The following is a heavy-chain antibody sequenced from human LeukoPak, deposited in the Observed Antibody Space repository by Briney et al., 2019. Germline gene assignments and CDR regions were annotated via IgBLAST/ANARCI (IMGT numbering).Heavy chain of an antibody. CDR3: AGGREITVTYFDY. CDR2: INHSGST. CDR1: GGSFSGYY. D-gene: IGHD4-17*01. V-gene: IGHV4-34*01. Sequence: SETLSLTCAVYGGSFSGYYWSWIRQPSGKGLEWIGEINHSGSTNYNPSLKSRVTISVDTSKNQFSLKLSSVTAADTAVYYCAGGREITVTYFDYWGQGTLVTVSS. J-gene: IGHJ4*02.